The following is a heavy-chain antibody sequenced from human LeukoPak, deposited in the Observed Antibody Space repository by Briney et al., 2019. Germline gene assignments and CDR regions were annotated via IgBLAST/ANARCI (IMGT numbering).Heavy chain of an antibody. CDR1: GYTFTGYY. V-gene: IGHV1-2*02. D-gene: IGHD3-9*01. Sequence: ASVKVSCKASGYTFTGYYMHWVRQAPGQGLEWMGWINPNSGGTNYAQKFQGRVTITADKSTSTAYMELSSLRSEDTAVYYCARDPAFENYYYYGMDVWGQGTTVTVSS. CDR2: INPNSGGT. J-gene: IGHJ6*02. CDR3: ARDPAFENYYYYGMDV.